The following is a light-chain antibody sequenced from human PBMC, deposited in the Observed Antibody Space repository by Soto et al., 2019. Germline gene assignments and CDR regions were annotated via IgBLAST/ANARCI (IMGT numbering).Light chain of an antibody. CDR1: QGISNS. Sequence: EIVMTQSPATLSVSPGERATLSCRASQGISNSLAWYQQKPGQAPRLLIYGVSTRATGIPARFSGSGSGTDFTLTISSLEPEDFAVYYCQQRSNWPTFGGGTKVDIK. CDR2: GVS. J-gene: IGKJ4*01. V-gene: IGKV3-15*01. CDR3: QQRSNWPT.